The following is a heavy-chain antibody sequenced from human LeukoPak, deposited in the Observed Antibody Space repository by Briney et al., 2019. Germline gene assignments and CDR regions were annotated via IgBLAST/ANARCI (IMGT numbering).Heavy chain of an antibody. CDR1: GFTFSSFA. V-gene: IGHV3-23*01. J-gene: IGHJ4*02. CDR3: ARVYYYDSRG. Sequence: GGSLRLSCAASGFTFSSFAMNWVRQAPGKGLEWVSTMSGDATSTYYADSVKGRFTISRDNAKNSLYLQMNSLRAEDTAVYYCARVYYYDSRGWGQGTLVTVSS. D-gene: IGHD3-22*01. CDR2: MSGDATST.